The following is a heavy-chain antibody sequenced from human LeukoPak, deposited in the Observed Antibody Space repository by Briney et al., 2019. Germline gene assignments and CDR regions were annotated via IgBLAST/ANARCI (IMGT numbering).Heavy chain of an antibody. J-gene: IGHJ4*02. CDR1: GGSISGTDDY. Sequence: PSETLSLTCSVSGGSISGTDDYWSWIRQPPGKGLEWIGYIHPSGSTSYNPSLKSRITISVDTSMNQFSLKMTSMTAADTAVYYCAGRGYAMAYWGQGSLVTVSS. D-gene: IGHD5-12*01. V-gene: IGHV4-30-4*01. CDR3: AGRGYAMAY. CDR2: IHPSGST.